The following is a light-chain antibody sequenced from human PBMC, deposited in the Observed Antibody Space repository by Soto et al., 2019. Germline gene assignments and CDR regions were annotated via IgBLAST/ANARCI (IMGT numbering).Light chain of an antibody. CDR2: DAS. J-gene: IGKJ2*01. Sequence: EIVLTQSPGTLSLSPGERATLSCRASQSVSSSYLAWHQQKPGQAPRLLIYDASSRATGIPDRFSGSGSGTDFTLTISRLEPEDFAVYYCQQYGSSPYTFGQGPTLEI. V-gene: IGKV3-20*01. CDR1: QSVSSSY. CDR3: QQYGSSPYT.